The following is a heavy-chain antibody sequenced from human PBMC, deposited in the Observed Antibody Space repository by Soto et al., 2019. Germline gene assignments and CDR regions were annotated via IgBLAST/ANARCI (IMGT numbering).Heavy chain of an antibody. V-gene: IGHV4-39*02. Sequence: TLSLTCTLSCASITSTTYLWAWVPQPPGKGMEWVGSNYDSRRTYYNPHRRSRVTISVDRSKNQFSLTMSSVTAADAAVYYGAKDLPRTGRFDYWGQGTSVTVSS. CDR3: AKDLPRTGRFDY. CDR2: NYDSRRT. CDR1: CASITSTTYL. D-gene: IGHD1-1*01. J-gene: IGHJ4*01.